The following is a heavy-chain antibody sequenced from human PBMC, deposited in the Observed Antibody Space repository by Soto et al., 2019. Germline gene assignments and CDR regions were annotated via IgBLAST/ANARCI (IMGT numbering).Heavy chain of an antibody. CDR3: ASTHIMVVTDAFDI. CDR1: GGSISSYY. Sequence: SETLSLTCTVSGGSISSYYWSWIRQPPGKGLEWIGYIYYSGTTNYNPSLKSRVTISVDTSKNQFSLKLSSVTAADTAVYYCASTHIMVVTDAFDIWGQGAMVTVSS. J-gene: IGHJ3*02. V-gene: IGHV4-59*01. D-gene: IGHD2-21*02. CDR2: IYYSGTT.